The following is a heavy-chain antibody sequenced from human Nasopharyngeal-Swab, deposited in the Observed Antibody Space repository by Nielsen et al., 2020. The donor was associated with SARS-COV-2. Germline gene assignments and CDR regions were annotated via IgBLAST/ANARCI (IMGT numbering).Heavy chain of an antibody. CDR3: ARGGIAARPDYFDY. V-gene: IGHV4-34*01. CDR2: INHSGST. J-gene: IGHJ4*02. D-gene: IGHD6-6*01. CDR1: GGSFSGYY. Sequence: GSPRLSCAVYGGSFSGYYWSWIRQPPGKGLEWIGEINHSGSTNYNPSLKSRVTISVDTSKNQFSLKLSSVTAADTAVYYCARGGIAARPDYFDYWGQGTLVTVSS.